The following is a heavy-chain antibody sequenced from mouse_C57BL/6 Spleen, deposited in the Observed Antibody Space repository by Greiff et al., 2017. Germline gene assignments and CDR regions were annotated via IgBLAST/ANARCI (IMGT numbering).Heavy chain of an antibody. CDR2: INPNNGGT. Sequence: EVQLQESGPELVKPGASVKMSCKASGYTFTDYNMHWVKQSHGKSLEWIGYINPNNGGTSYNQKFKGKATLTVNKSSSTAYMELRSLTSEDSAVYYCARWGGTEVDYWGQGTTLTVSS. D-gene: IGHD3-3*01. CDR3: ARWGGTEVDY. V-gene: IGHV1-22*01. J-gene: IGHJ2*01. CDR1: GYTFTDYN.